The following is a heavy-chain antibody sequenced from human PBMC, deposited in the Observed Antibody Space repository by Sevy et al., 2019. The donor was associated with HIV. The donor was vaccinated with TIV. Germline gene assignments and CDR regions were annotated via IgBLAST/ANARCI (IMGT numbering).Heavy chain of an antibody. J-gene: IGHJ4*02. D-gene: IGHD6-13*01. V-gene: IGHV4-59*01. CDR1: GGSISSYY. CDR3: ARGRVLLAAGDY. Sequence: SETLSLTCTVSGGSISSYYWSWIRQPPGKGLEWIGYIYYSGSTNYNPSLKSRVTISVDTSKNQFSLKLSSVTAADTAVYYCARGRVLLAAGDYWGQGTLVTVSS. CDR2: IYYSGST.